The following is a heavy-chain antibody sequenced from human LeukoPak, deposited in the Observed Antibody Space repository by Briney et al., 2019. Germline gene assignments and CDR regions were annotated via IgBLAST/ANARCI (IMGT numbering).Heavy chain of an antibody. CDR1: GFTFSSYG. V-gene: IGHV3-30*18. CDR3: AKSGYSSGWPYYYGMDV. CDR2: ISYDGSNK. D-gene: IGHD6-19*01. Sequence: PGGSLRLSCAASGFTFSSYGMHWVRQAPGKGLAWVAVISYDGSNKYYADSVKGRFTISRDNSKNTLYLQMNSLRAEDTAVYYCAKSGYSSGWPYYYGMDVWGKGTTVTVSS. J-gene: IGHJ6*04.